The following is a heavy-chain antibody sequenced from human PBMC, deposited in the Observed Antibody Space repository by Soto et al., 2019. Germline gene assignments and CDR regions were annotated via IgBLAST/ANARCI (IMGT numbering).Heavy chain of an antibody. Sequence: GASVKVSCKASGYTFTSYGMHWVRQAPGQRLEWMGWINAGNGNTKYSQQFQGRLTITGDTSASTAYMELSSLRSEDTAIYYCARDGYSPCEYWGQGTPVTVSS. D-gene: IGHD5-18*01. CDR2: INAGNGNT. CDR3: ARDGYSPCEY. J-gene: IGHJ4*02. V-gene: IGHV1-3*01. CDR1: GYTFTSYG.